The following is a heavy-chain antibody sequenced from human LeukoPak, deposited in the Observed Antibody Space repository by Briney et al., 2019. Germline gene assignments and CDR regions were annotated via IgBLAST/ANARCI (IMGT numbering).Heavy chain of an antibody. CDR2: IYYSGST. Sequence: SETLSLTCTVSGGSISSSSYYWGWIRQPPGEGLEWIGSIYYSGSTYYNPSLKSRVTISVDTSKNQFSLKLSSVTAADTAVYYCARARAPYNWNTGNWFDPWGQGTLVTVSS. J-gene: IGHJ5*02. CDR1: GGSISSSSYY. CDR3: ARARAPYNWNTGNWFDP. V-gene: IGHV4-39*01. D-gene: IGHD1-1*01.